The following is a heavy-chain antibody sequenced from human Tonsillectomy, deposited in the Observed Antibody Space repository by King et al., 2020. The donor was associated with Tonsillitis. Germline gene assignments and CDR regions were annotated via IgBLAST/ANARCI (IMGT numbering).Heavy chain of an antibody. CDR1: GFTFSSYA. V-gene: IGHV3-30*01. CDR2: ISYDVSNK. J-gene: IGHJ5*02. CDR3: ARDWYCSGGSCYSSWSDP. Sequence: VQLVESGGGVVQPGRSLRLSCAASGFTFSSYAMHWVRQAPGKGLEWVAVISYDVSNKYYADSVKGRFTISRDNSKNTLYLQMNSMRAEEPAVYYCARDWYCSGGSCYSSWSDPRGQGTLGTVSS. D-gene: IGHD2-15*01.